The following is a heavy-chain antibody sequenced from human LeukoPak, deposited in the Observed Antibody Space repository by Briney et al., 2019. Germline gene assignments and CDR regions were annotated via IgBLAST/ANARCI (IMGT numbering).Heavy chain of an antibody. D-gene: IGHD6-13*01. Sequence: GGSLRLSCAASGFTFSSYAMHWVRQAPGKGLEWVAVISYDGSNKYYADSVKGRFTISRDNSKNTLYLQMNSLRAEDTAVYYCARGAWGSSSSTDYWGQGTLVTVSS. CDR3: ARGAWGSSSSTDY. V-gene: IGHV3-30-3*01. CDR2: ISYDGSNK. J-gene: IGHJ4*02. CDR1: GFTFSSYA.